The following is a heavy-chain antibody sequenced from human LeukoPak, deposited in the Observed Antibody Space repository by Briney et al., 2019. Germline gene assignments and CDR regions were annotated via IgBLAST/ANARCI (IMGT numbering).Heavy chain of an antibody. CDR2: MSPHTGNA. CDR1: GFPFTNSD. Sequence: ASVKVSCKASGFPFTNSDTNWVRQAPGQGLEWMGWMSPHTGNAGYGQRFQGRVTLTRETSISTAYMEVKSLRSDDTAVYYCARHGRGADSFDIWGQGTLVTVSS. CDR3: ARHGRGADSFDI. V-gene: IGHV1-8*01. D-gene: IGHD3-10*01. J-gene: IGHJ3*02.